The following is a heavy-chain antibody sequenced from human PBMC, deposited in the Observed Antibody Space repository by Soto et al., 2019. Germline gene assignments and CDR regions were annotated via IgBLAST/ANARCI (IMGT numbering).Heavy chain of an antibody. CDR2: IYYSGST. CDR3: ARRAVWGSGWSKFDY. V-gene: IGHV4-39*01. J-gene: IGHJ4*02. D-gene: IGHD6-19*01. CDR1: AGSITSTSSY. Sequence: QLQLQESGPGLVKPSETLSLSCNVSAGSITSTSSYWGWIRQPPGKGLEWIGNIYYSGSTYYNPSLKSRVTISVDTSKNQFSLNLKSVTAADTAVYYCARRAVWGSGWSKFDYWGQGTLVTVSS.